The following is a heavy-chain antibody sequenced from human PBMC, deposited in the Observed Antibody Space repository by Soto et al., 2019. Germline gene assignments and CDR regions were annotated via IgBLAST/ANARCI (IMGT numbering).Heavy chain of an antibody. CDR2: ISSSSSYI. J-gene: IGHJ4*02. CDR1: GFTFISYT. D-gene: IGHD2-21*02. V-gene: IGHV3-21*01. CDR3: ARVAYCGGDCYLYYFDY. Sequence: EVHLVESGGGLVKPGGSLRLTCAASGFTFISYTMNWVRQAPEKGLEWVSSISSSSSYIYYADSVKGRFSISRDNAKNSLYLQMNSLRAEDTAVYYCARVAYCGGDCYLYYFDYWGQGTLVTVSS.